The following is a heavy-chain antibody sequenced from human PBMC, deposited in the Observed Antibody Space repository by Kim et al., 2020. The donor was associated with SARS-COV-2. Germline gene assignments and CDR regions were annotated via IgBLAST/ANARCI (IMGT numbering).Heavy chain of an antibody. CDR2: INWNGGST. V-gene: IGHV3-20*01. CDR3: ARGLMAGTTVPQYGMDV. Sequence: GGSLRLSCAASGFTFDDYGRSWVRQAPGKGLEWVSGINWNGGSTGYADSVKGRFTISRDNAKNFLYLQMNSLRAEDTALYHCARGLMAGTTVPQYGMDVWGQGATVTVSS. J-gene: IGHJ6*02. D-gene: IGHD1-7*01. CDR1: GFTFDDYG.